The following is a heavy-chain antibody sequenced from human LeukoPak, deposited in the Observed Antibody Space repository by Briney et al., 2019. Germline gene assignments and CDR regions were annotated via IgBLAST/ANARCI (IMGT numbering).Heavy chain of an antibody. CDR2: ISTSGYST. J-gene: IGHJ4*02. D-gene: IGHD6-19*01. CDR1: GFTFSSQN. V-gene: IGHV3-21*06. CDR3: VKNGWLDY. Sequence: GGSLRLSCAASGFTFSSQNMICARQAPGKGLEWVAYISTSGYSTKYADSVEGRFTISRDNAENSLYLLMNSLRVEDTAVYYCVKNGWLDYWGQGILVTVSS.